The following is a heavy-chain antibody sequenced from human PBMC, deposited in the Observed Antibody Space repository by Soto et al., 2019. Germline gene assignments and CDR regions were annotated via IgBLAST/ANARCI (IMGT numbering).Heavy chain of an antibody. CDR1: GGTFSSYA. V-gene: IGHV1-69*13. D-gene: IGHD3-9*01. J-gene: IGHJ6*02. CDR2: IIPIFGTA. CDR3: ARTRQNYDILTGPHDYYYGMDV. Sequence: SVKVSCKASGGTFSSYAISWVRQAPGQGLEWMGGIIPIFGTANYAQKFQGRVTITADESTSTAYMELSSLRSEDTAVYYCARTRQNYDILTGPHDYYYGMDVWGQGTTVTVSS.